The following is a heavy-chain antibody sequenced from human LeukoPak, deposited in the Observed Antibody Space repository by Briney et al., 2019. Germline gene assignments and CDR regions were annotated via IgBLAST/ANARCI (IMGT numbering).Heavy chain of an antibody. V-gene: IGHV4-4*07. Sequence: SETLSLTCTVSGGSISSYYWSWIRQPAGKGLEWIGRIYTSGSTNYNPSLKRRVTMSVDTSKNHFSLKLSSVTAADTAVYYCARAREYGSGSYEFGYYYYMDVWGKGTTVTISS. J-gene: IGHJ6*03. CDR2: IYTSGST. D-gene: IGHD3-10*01. CDR3: ARAREYGSGSYEFGYYYYMDV. CDR1: GGSISSYY.